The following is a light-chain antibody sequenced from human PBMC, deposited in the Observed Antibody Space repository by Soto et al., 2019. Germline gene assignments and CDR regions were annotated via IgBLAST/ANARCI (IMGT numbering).Light chain of an antibody. CDR1: QSVGSNY. CDR2: DAS. J-gene: IGKJ3*01. V-gene: IGKV3-20*01. Sequence: EIVMTQSPATLSVSPGDRATLSCRASQSVGSNYLAWYQQKPGQAPRLLIYDASSRATGIPDRFSGSGSGTDFTLTISRLEPEDFVVYYCQQYTSSPFTFGPGTKVDIK. CDR3: QQYTSSPFT.